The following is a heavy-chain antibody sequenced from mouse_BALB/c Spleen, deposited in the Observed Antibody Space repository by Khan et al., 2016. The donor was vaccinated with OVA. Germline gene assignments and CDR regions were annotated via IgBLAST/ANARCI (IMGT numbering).Heavy chain of an antibody. V-gene: IGHV9-3-1*01. CDR3: ARDYGYAD. Sequence: QVQLKQSGPELKKPGETVKISCKASGYTFTNYGMNWVKQAPGKGLKWMGWINTYTGEPTYADDFKGRFAFSLETSASTAYLQINNLKNEDTATYFCARDYGYADWGQGTLVTVSA. J-gene: IGHJ3*01. D-gene: IGHD1-2*01. CDR1: GYTFTNYG. CDR2: INTYTGEP.